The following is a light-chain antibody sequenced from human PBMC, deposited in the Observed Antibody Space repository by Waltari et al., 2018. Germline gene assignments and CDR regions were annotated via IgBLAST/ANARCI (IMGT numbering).Light chain of an antibody. CDR2: KAF. CDR1: QSISNW. V-gene: IGKV1-5*03. J-gene: IGKJ4*01. Sequence: DTQMTQPPSTLSASAGSTIILTCRASQSISNWLAWYQQKPGKAPKLLIYKAFTLETGVPSRFSGSGSGTVFTLTISSLQPDDFATYYCQQYNSYSLLTFGGGTKVEIE. CDR3: QQYNSYSLLT.